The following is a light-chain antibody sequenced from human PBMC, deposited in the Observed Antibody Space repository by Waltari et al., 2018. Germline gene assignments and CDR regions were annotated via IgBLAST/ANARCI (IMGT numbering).Light chain of an antibody. Sequence: DVVMTQTPLSLSVTPGQPASISCKSSQSLLSSYGKAYLYWYLQKPGQSPQLLIYEVSSRVSEVPDRCSGSGSETDFTLKLSRVEADDVGMYYCMQATHLPLTFGGGTMVDIK. J-gene: IGKJ4*01. CDR2: EVS. CDR1: QSLLSSYGKAY. V-gene: IGKV2-29*03. CDR3: MQATHLPLT.